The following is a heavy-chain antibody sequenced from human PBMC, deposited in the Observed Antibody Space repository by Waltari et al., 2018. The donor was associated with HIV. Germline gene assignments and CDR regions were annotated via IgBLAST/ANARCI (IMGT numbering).Heavy chain of an antibody. V-gene: IGHV4-39*01. D-gene: IGHD6-13*01. CDR2: IYYSGST. J-gene: IGHJ4*02. CDR3: ARPYSSSWYYFDY. Sequence: QLQLQESGTGLVKPSETLSLLCTVSGGPSSSSRYHWGWIRQPPGKGLEWIGSIYYSGSTYYNPSLKSRVTISVDTSKNQFSLKLSSVTAADTAVYYCARPYSSSWYYFDYWGQGTLVTVSS. CDR1: GGPSSSSRYH.